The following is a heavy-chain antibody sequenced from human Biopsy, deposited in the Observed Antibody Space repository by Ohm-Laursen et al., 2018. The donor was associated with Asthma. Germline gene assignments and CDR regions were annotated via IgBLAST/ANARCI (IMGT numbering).Heavy chain of an antibody. CDR3: VRGSSSWHHGPFHYYYGLDV. Sequence: SDTLSLTCTVSGGSISSSSYYWGWIRRPPGKGLEFIGTIYYSGSTYYNPSLKSRVTLSVDASKNQFSLKLTSVTAADTAVYYCVRGSSSWHHGPFHYYYGLDVWGQGTTATVSS. D-gene: IGHD6-13*01. CDR2: IYYSGST. V-gene: IGHV4-39*01. CDR1: GGSISSSSYY. J-gene: IGHJ6*02.